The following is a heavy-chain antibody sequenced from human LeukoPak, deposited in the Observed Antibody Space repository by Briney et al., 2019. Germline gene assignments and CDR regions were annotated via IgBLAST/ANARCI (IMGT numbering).Heavy chain of an antibody. CDR2: INSDGSST. V-gene: IGHV3-74*01. CDR3: ARVPGYCSGGSCYKDFDY. Sequence: PGRSLRLSCAASGFTFSSYWMHWVRQAPGKGLVWVSRINSDGSSTSYADSVKGRFTISRDNAKNTLYLQMNSLRAEDTAVYYCARVPGYCSGGSCYKDFDYWGQGTLVTVSS. D-gene: IGHD2-15*01. CDR1: GFTFSSYW. J-gene: IGHJ4*02.